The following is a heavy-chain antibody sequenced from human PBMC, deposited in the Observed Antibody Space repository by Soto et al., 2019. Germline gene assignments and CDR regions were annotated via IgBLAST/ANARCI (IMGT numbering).Heavy chain of an antibody. CDR1: GGSISSSSYY. D-gene: IGHD6-13*01. CDR3: ARHPQYSSSHHYPDY. CDR2: IYYSGST. V-gene: IGHV4-39*01. Sequence: QLQLQESGPGLVKPSETLSLTCTVSGGSISSSSYYWGWIRQPPGKGLEWIGSIYYSGSTYYNPSLKSRVTISVDTSKNQFSLKLSSVTAADTAVYYCARHPQYSSSHHYPDYWGQGTLVTVSS. J-gene: IGHJ4*02.